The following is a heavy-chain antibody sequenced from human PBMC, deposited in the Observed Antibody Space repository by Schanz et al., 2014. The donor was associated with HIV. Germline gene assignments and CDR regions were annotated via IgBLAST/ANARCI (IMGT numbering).Heavy chain of an antibody. Sequence: QVRLVESGGGVVQPGRSLRLSCAASGFTFDNYGMHWVRQAPGKGLEWVAVISYDGTNKYYADSVKGRFTISRDNSKNTLYLQMKSLRPEDRAVYYCAKDRNYYDSRYRGKGNYYYYYGMDVWGQGTAVTVSS. CDR3: AKDRNYYDSRYRGKGNYYYYYGMDV. J-gene: IGHJ6*02. V-gene: IGHV3-30*18. CDR1: GFTFDNYG. CDR2: ISYDGTNK. D-gene: IGHD3-22*01.